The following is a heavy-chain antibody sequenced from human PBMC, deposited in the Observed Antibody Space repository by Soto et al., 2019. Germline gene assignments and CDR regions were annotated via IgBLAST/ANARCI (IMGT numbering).Heavy chain of an antibody. D-gene: IGHD6-19*01. Sequence: GESLKISRKGSGYSFSTYWIGWGRPMPGKGLEWKGIIYPGESDTRNNPSFQGQVTITTDRSISTAYLQWSSLKASDTAIFYCARLPSTYSSAWIFDYWGQGTLVTVSS. CDR2: IYPGESDT. CDR1: GYSFSTYW. J-gene: IGHJ4*02. V-gene: IGHV5-51*01. CDR3: ARLPSTYSSAWIFDY.